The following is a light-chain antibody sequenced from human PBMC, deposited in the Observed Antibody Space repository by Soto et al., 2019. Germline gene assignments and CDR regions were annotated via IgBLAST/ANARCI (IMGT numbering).Light chain of an antibody. J-gene: IGLJ2*01. CDR3: QSYESSLSGWV. V-gene: IGLV1-40*01. CDR2: GNT. CDR1: SYNIGAGYD. Sequence: QSALTQPPSVSGAPGQRVTISCTGSSYNIGAGYDVHWYQQLPGAAPKLLVYGNTNRPSGVPDRFSGSRSGTSASLAITGLQAEDEADYYCQSYESSLSGWVFGGGTKLTVL.